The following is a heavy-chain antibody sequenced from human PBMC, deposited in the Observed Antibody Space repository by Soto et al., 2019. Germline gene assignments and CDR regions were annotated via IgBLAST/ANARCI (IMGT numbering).Heavy chain of an antibody. CDR3: ASCSDIFSPSDYHCGMDV. Sequence: QVQLVQSGAEVKKPGSSVKVSCKASGGTFSSYAISWVRQAPGQGLEWMGGIIPIFGTANYAQKFQGRVMITADESTSTAYMELSSLRSEDTAGYYWASCSDIFSPSDYHCGMDVWGQGTTVTVSS. CDR2: IIPIFGTA. J-gene: IGHJ6*02. D-gene: IGHD3-9*01. CDR1: GGTFSSYA. V-gene: IGHV1-69*12.